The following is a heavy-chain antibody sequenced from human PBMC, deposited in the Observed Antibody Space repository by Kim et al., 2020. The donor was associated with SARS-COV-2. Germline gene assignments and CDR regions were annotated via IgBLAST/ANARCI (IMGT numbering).Heavy chain of an antibody. CDR3: TTGYCSGGKCSY. D-gene: IGHD2-15*01. J-gene: IGHJ4*02. CDR1: GFTFSNAW. Sequence: GGSLRLSCAASGFTFSNAWMSWVRQAPGKGLEWVGRSDSKSDGGRTDYAAPVKGRFTISRDDSKNTLYLQMNSLKTEDTAVYYCTTGYCSGGKCSYWGQGTLVTVSS. CDR2: SDSKSDGGRT. V-gene: IGHV3-15*04.